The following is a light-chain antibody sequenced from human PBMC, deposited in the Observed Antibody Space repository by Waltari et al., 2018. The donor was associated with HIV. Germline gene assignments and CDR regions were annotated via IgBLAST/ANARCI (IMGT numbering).Light chain of an antibody. CDR2: DVI. J-gene: IGLJ1*01. CDR3: SSYTSSSTYV. V-gene: IGLV2-14*03. CDR1: SSDVGGYNY. Sequence: QSALTQPASVSGSPGQSIAISCTGTSSDVGGYNYVSWYQQHPGKVPKLMIFDVINRPSGGPHRFSGSKSGTTASLTISGLQAEDEADYYCSSYTSSSTYVFGTGTKVTVL.